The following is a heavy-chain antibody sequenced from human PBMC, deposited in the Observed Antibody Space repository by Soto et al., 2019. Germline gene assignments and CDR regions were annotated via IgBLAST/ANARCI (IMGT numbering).Heavy chain of an antibody. CDR3: TKALGSDAWYRDYFDY. CDR2: ISGSGGST. J-gene: IGHJ4*02. V-gene: IGHV3-23*01. CDR1: ASPPSRSA. Sequence: GQSRRVPWAGSASPPSRSAKSVGRLPPWKGVDWVSAISGSGGSTYYADSVKGRFTISRDNSKNTLYLQMNSLRAEDTAVYYYTKALGSDAWYRDYFDYWGQGP. D-gene: IGHD2-15*01.